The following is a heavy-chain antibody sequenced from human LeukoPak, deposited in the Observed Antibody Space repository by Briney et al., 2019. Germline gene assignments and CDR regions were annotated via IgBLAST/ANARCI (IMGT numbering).Heavy chain of an antibody. Sequence: GGSLRLSCAASGFTFNSYWMSWVRQAPGKGLEWVANIKQDGSEKYYVDSVKGRFTISRDNAKNSLYLQMNSLRADDTAVYYCARAWLADYWGQGTLVTVSS. CDR3: ARAWLADY. CDR2: IKQDGSEK. J-gene: IGHJ4*02. D-gene: IGHD6-19*01. CDR1: GFTFNSYW. V-gene: IGHV3-7*01.